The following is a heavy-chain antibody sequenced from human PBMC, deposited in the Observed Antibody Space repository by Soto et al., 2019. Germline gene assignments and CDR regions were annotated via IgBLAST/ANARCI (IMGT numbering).Heavy chain of an antibody. J-gene: IGHJ5*02. Sequence: QVQLVQSGAEVKKPGASVKVSCKASGYTFTGYYMHWVRQAPGQGLEWMGWINPNSGGTNYAQKFQGWVTMTRDTSISTAYMELSRLRSDDTAVYYCARVRFGYSSGWYWFDPWGQGTLVTVSS. V-gene: IGHV1-2*04. D-gene: IGHD6-19*01. CDR2: INPNSGGT. CDR3: ARVRFGYSSGWYWFDP. CDR1: GYTFTGYY.